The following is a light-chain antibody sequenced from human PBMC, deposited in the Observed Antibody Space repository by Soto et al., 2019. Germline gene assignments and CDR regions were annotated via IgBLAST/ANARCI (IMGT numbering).Light chain of an antibody. CDR3: QQYNNWPFT. CDR2: GAS. V-gene: IGKV3-15*01. J-gene: IGKJ5*01. CDR1: QSLSSN. Sequence: EIVMTQSPATLSVSPGEGATLSCRASQSLSSNLAWYQQKPGQAPRLLIYGASTRATGIPARFSGSGCGTEFTLTISSLQSEDFAVYFCQQYNNWPFTFGQGTLLEIK.